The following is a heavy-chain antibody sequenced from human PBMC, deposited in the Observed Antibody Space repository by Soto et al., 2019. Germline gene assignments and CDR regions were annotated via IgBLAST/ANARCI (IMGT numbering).Heavy chain of an antibody. CDR3: ARAVAVPADFDY. CDR2: INAGNGNT. V-gene: IGHV1-3*05. D-gene: IGHD6-19*01. Sequence: QVQLVQSGAEEKKPGASVKVSCKASGYTFTSYAMHWVRQAPGQRLEWMGWINAGNGNTKYSQKFQGRVTITRGTSASTAYMELSSPRSEDTAVYYCARAVAVPADFDYWGQGTLVTVSS. J-gene: IGHJ4*02. CDR1: GYTFTSYA.